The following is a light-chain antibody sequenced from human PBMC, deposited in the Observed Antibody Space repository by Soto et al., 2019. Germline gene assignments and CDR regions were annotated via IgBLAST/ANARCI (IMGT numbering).Light chain of an antibody. CDR1: SNDIGGYDY. J-gene: IGLJ1*01. CDR2: DVS. V-gene: IGLV2-14*03. CDR3: NSYTTTSPLYV. Sequence: QSVLAQPAPVSGSPGQSITISCTGTSNDIGGYDYVSWYQHHPGIAPKLIIYDVSDRPSGVSNRLSGSKSGNTASLTISGLQAEDEAEYYCNSYTTTSPLYVFGSGTKVTVL.